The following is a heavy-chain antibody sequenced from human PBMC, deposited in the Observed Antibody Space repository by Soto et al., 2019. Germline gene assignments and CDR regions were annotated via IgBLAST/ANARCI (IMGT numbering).Heavy chain of an antibody. Sequence: QVQLVQSGAEVKKPGSSVKVSCKASGGTFSSYTISWVRQAPGQGLEWMGRIIPIVGIANYAQKFQGSVTITADKSTSTAYMELSSLRSEDTVVYYCARMRGYCSSTSCSYFDYWGQGTLVTVS. CDR3: ARMRGYCSSTSCSYFDY. J-gene: IGHJ4*02. CDR2: IIPIVGIA. CDR1: GGTFSSYT. D-gene: IGHD2-2*01. V-gene: IGHV1-69*02.